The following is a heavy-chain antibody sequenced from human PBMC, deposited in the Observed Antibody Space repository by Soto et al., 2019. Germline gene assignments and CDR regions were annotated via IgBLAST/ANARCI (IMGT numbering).Heavy chain of an antibody. CDR2: IGTAGDT. CDR3: ARGGSGSYWYYYGMDV. D-gene: IGHD1-26*01. J-gene: IGHJ6*02. Sequence: RGSLRLSCAASGFTFSSYDMHWVRQATGKGLEWVSAIGTAGDTYYPGSVKGRFTISRENAKNSLYLQMNSLRAGDTAVYYCARGGSGSYWYYYGMDVWGQGTTVTVSS. V-gene: IGHV3-13*01. CDR1: GFTFSSYD.